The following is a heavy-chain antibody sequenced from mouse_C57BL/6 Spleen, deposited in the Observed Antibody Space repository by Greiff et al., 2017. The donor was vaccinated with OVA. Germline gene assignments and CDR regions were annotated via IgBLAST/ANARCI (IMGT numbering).Heavy chain of an antibody. V-gene: IGHV1-18*01. CDR2: INPNNGGT. CDR3: ARGEVITTVVAHWYFDV. J-gene: IGHJ1*03. Sequence: VQLQQSGPELVKPGASVKISCKASGYTFTDYNMDWVKQSHGKSLEWIGDINPNNGGTIYNQKFKGKATLTVDKSSSTAYMELRSLTSEDTAVYYCARGEVITTVVAHWYFDVWGTGTTVTVSS. CDR1: GYTFTDYN. D-gene: IGHD1-1*01.